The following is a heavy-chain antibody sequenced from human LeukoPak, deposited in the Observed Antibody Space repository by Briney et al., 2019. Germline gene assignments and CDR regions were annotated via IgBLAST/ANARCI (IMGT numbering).Heavy chain of an antibody. V-gene: IGHV3-9*03. CDR3: AKDLSYDSQGYFDY. Sequence: GGSLRLSCAASGFTFDDYAMHWVRQAPGKGLEWVSGISWNSGSIGYADSVKGRFTISRDNAKNSLYLQMNSLRADDMALYYCAKDLSYDSQGYFDYWGQGTLVTVSS. CDR2: ISWNSGSI. J-gene: IGHJ4*02. D-gene: IGHD3-22*01. CDR1: GFTFDDYA.